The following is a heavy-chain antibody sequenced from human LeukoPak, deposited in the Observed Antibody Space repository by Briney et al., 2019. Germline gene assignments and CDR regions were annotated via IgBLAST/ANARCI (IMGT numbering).Heavy chain of an antibody. CDR3: ARDSSVAGTWDY. D-gene: IGHD6-19*01. CDR2: IYTSWST. V-gene: IGHV4-4*07. CDR1: GGPISSYH. Sequence: KPSETLSLTCTVSGGPISSYHWSWIRQPAGKGLEWIGRIYTSWSTNYNPSLKSRVTTSVDTSKNQFSLKLSSVTAADTAVYYCARDSSVAGTWDYWGQGTLVTVSS. J-gene: IGHJ4*02.